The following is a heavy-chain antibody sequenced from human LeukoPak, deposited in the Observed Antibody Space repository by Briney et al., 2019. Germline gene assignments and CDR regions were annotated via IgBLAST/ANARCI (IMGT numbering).Heavy chain of an antibody. V-gene: IGHV1-8*01. CDR1: GYTFTSYD. CDR3: ARCAGSSWYFPAYYYYMDV. CDR2: MNPNSGNT. Sequence: ASVKVSCKASGYTFTSYDINWVRQATGHGLEWMGWMNPNSGNTGYAQKFQGRVTMTRNTSISTAYMELSSLRSEDTAVYYCARCAGSSWYFPAYYYYMDVWGKGTTVTISS. D-gene: IGHD6-13*01. J-gene: IGHJ6*03.